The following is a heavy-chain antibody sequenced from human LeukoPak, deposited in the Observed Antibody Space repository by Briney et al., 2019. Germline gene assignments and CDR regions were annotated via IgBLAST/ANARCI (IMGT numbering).Heavy chain of an antibody. V-gene: IGHV4-31*03. J-gene: IGHJ1*01. D-gene: IGHD3-22*01. CDR2: IYYSGST. CDR3: ARGFSDYYDSSGYSAEYFQH. Sequence: SETLSPTCTVSGGSISNGDHYWSWIRQHPGKGLEWIGHIYYSGSTYYNPSLKSRGIISVDTSKNQFSLKLSSVTAADTAVYYCARGFSDYYDSSGYSAEYFQHWGQGTLVTVSS. CDR1: GGSISNGDHY.